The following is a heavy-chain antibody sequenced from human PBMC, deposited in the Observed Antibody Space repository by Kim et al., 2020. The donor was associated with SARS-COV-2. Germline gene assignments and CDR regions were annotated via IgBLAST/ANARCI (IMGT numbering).Heavy chain of an antibody. CDR3: AGRPRIAVAVLLSSYYYYGMDV. CDR2: IIPIFGTA. V-gene: IGHV1-69*13. Sequence: SVKVSCKASGGTFSSYAISWVRQAPGQGLEWMGGIIPIFGTANYAQKFQGRVTITADESTSTAYMELSSLRSEDTAVYYCAGRPRIAVAVLLSSYYYYGMDVWGQGTTVTVSS. J-gene: IGHJ6*02. D-gene: IGHD6-19*01. CDR1: GGTFSSYA.